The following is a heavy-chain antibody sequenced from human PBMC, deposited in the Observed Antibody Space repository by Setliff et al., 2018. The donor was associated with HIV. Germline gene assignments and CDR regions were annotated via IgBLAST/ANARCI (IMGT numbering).Heavy chain of an antibody. CDR3: ARRNSGWYDAFDI. Sequence: PSETLSLTCTVSGGSISSSSYYWGWIRQPPGKGLEWIGSIYYSGSTYYNPSLKSRVTISVDTSKYQFSLKLSSVTAADTAVYHCARRNSGWYDAFDIWGQGTMVTVSS. V-gene: IGHV4-39*07. J-gene: IGHJ3*02. D-gene: IGHD6-19*01. CDR1: GGSISSSSYY. CDR2: IYYSGST.